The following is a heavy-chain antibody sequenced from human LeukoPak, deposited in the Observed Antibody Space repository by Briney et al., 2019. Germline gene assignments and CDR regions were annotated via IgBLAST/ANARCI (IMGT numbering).Heavy chain of an antibody. V-gene: IGHV1-8*01. CDR2: MNPNSGNT. CDR1: GYTFTSYD. CDR3: ARDRSLRELWLRNWFDP. D-gene: IGHD5-18*01. J-gene: IGHJ5*02. Sequence: ASVKVSCKASGYTFTSYDINWVRQATGQGLEWMGWMNPNSGNTGYAQKFQGRVTMTRNTSISTAYMEPSSLRSEDTAVYYCARDRSLRELWLRNWFDPWGQGTLVTVSS.